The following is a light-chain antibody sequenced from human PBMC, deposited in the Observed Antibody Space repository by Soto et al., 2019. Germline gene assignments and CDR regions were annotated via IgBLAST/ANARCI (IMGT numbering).Light chain of an antibody. V-gene: IGKV3-20*01. Sequence: EIVLTXXPGTLSLSPGERATLSCRASQRVPSTYLAWYQQKPGQAPRLLIYGASSRAAGIPDRFSGSGSGTEFTLTISRLEPEDFAVYYCQQSGSSLTFGQGTKVESK. CDR1: QRVPSTY. CDR3: QQSGSSLT. J-gene: IGKJ1*01. CDR2: GAS.